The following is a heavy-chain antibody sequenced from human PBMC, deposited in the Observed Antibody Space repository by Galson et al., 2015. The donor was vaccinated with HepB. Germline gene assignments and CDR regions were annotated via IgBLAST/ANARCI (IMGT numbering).Heavy chain of an antibody. Sequence: SLRLSCAASGFTVSSNYMSWVRQAPGKGLEWVSVIYSGGSTYYADSVKGRFTISRDNSKNTLYLQMNSLRAEDTAVYYCARDCGLLAWGRCYYGMDVWGQGTTVTVSS. CDR2: IYSGGST. CDR1: GFTVSSNY. CDR3: ARDCGLLAWGRCYYGMDV. V-gene: IGHV3-66*01. J-gene: IGHJ6*02. D-gene: IGHD3-16*01.